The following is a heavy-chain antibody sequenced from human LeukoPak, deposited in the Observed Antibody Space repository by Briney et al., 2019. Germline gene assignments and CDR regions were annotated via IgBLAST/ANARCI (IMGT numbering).Heavy chain of an antibody. CDR3: ARAPATAETYYYYYMDV. D-gene: IGHD2-21*02. Sequence: SVKVSCKASGGTFSSCAISWVRQAPGQGLEWMGGIIPISGTANYAQKFQGRVTITTDESTSTAYMELSSLRSEDTAVYYCARAPATAETYYYYYMDVWGKGTTVTVSS. J-gene: IGHJ6*03. V-gene: IGHV1-69*05. CDR2: IIPISGTA. CDR1: GGTFSSCA.